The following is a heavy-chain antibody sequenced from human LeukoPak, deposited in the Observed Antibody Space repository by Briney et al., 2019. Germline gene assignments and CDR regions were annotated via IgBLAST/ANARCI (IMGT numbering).Heavy chain of an antibody. V-gene: IGHV1-46*01. CDR3: ARDSYGSDY. CDR2: IIPSGGGT. D-gene: IGHD3-16*01. Sequence: ASVKVSCKASGYTFSDYHIHWVRQAPGQGLEWMGRIIPSGGGTTYAQQFQDRVTMTRDMSTNIVYMELSSLRSEDTALYYCARDSYGSDYWGQGTLVTVSS. CDR1: GYTFSDYH. J-gene: IGHJ4*02.